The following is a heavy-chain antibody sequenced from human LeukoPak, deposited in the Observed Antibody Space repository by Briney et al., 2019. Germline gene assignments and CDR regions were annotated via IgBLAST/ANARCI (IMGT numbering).Heavy chain of an antibody. J-gene: IGHJ4*02. CDR3: ARGYCSGGKCYYFDY. Sequence: PSETLSLTCTVSGGSISTYYWSWIRQPAGRGLEWIRRIYTSGSTNYNPSLKSRVTMSVDTSKNQFSLKLSSVTAADTAVYYCARGYCSGGKCYYFDYWGQGILVTVSS. V-gene: IGHV4-4*07. CDR1: GGSISTYY. CDR2: IYTSGST. D-gene: IGHD2-15*01.